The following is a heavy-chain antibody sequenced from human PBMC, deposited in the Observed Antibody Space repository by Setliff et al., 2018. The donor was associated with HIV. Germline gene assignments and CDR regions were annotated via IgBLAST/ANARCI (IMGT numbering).Heavy chain of an antibody. J-gene: IGHJ5*02. CDR1: GGSISSYY. CDR3: ARVPSAGVRGRPDLYHWFDP. D-gene: IGHD3-3*01. Sequence: KTSETLSLTCTVSGGSISSYYWSWVRQPPGKGLEWIGSIYTSGSTNYNPSLKSRLTISLDTKNQFSLTLRSVTAADTAVYYCARVPSAGVRGRPDLYHWFDPWGQGTLVTVSS. CDR2: IYTSGST. V-gene: IGHV4-4*08.